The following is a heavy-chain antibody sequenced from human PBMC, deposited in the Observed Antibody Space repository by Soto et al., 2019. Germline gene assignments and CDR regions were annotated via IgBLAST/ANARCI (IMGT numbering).Heavy chain of an antibody. CDR2: IYYSGST. D-gene: IGHD4-4*01. V-gene: IGHV4-61*01. CDR3: ARDKTYSNYYYGMDV. J-gene: IGHJ6*02. Sequence: QVQLQESGPGLVKPSETLSLTCTVSGGSVSSGSYYWSWIRQPPGKGLEWIGYIYYSGSTNYNPSLRSRVTRSVDTSKNQFSLKLSSVSAADTAVYYCARDKTYSNYYYGMDVWGQGTTVTVSS. CDR1: GGSVSSGSYY.